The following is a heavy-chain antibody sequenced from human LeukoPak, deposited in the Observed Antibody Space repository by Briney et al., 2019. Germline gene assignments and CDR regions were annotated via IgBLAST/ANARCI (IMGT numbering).Heavy chain of an antibody. D-gene: IGHD2-15*01. Sequence: GGSLRLSCAASGFPFDDYATHSVRHAPGKGLEWVSLISWEGDSTYYADSAKGRFTISRDDSKNSLYLEVNSLRAEGSALYYSAKGPNYSYYYYYYMDVWGKGTTVTVSS. J-gene: IGHJ6*03. V-gene: IGHV3-43D*04. CDR3: AKGPNYSYYYYYYMDV. CDR2: ISWEGDST. CDR1: GFPFDDYA.